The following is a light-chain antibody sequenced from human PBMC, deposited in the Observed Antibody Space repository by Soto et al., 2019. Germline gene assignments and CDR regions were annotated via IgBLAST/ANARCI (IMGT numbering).Light chain of an antibody. CDR1: SSDIGTYNY. Sequence: QSALTQPASVSGSPGQSITICCTGTSSDIGTYNYVSWYQQHPGQAPKLMIYDVSNRPSGVSDRFSGSKSGNTASLTISGLQAEDEADYYCYSCSRSSGTRYVFGTGTKLTVL. CDR2: DVS. CDR3: YSCSRSSGTRYV. V-gene: IGLV2-14*03. J-gene: IGLJ1*01.